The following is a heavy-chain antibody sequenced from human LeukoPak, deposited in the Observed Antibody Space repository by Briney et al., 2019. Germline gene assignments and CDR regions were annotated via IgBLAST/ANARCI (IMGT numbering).Heavy chain of an antibody. D-gene: IGHD2/OR15-2a*01. V-gene: IGHV4-34*01. CDR2: INHSGST. J-gene: IGHJ4*02. CDR1: GGSFSGYY. CDR3: AGHHPRNTVDF. Sequence: SETLSLTCAVYGGSFSGYYWSWIRQPPGEGLEWIGEINHSGSTNYNPSLKSRVTISADTSKNQFSLKLSSVTAADTAVYYCAGHHPRNTVDFWGQGTLVTVSS.